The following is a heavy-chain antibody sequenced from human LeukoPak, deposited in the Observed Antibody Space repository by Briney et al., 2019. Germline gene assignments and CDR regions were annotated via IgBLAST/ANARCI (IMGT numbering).Heavy chain of an antibody. J-gene: IGHJ5*02. V-gene: IGHV4-59*01. D-gene: IGHD3-10*01. CDR1: NGSISSYY. Sequence: PSETLSLTCTVSNGSISSYYRSWIRQPPGKGLEWIGYIYYSGSTNYNPSLKSRVTISVDTSKNQFSLKLSSVTAADTAVYYCAKAFPMVRGLGWFVPWGQGTLVTVSS. CDR2: IYYSGST. CDR3: AKAFPMVRGLGWFVP.